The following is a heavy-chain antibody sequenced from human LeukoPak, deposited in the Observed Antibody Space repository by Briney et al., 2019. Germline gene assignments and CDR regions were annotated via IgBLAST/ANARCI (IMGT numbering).Heavy chain of an antibody. CDR2: ISSSSSNI. Sequence: GGTLRLSCTASGFPLSSYSINWVRQAPGKGLEWISYISSSSSNIYYLDSVQGRLTVSRDNERNSLFLQIDSPRAEDTAVYYCVRVKGTYFDYWGQGSLVTVSS. J-gene: IGHJ4*02. CDR3: VRVKGTYFDY. V-gene: IGHV3-48*01. D-gene: IGHD1-1*01. CDR1: GFPLSSYS.